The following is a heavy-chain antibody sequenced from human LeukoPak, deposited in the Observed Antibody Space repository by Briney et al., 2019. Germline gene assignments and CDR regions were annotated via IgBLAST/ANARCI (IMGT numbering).Heavy chain of an antibody. J-gene: IGHJ6*02. V-gene: IGHV4-59*01. D-gene: IGHD3-22*01. CDR1: GGSISSYY. Sequence: SETLSLTCTVSGGSISSYYWSWIRQPPGKGLEWIGYIYYSGSTNYNPSLKSRVTISVDTSKNQFSLKLSSVTAADTAVYYRARVPLNYYDSSGYPGYYYYGMDVWGQGTTVTVSS. CDR3: ARVPLNYYDSSGYPGYYYYGMDV. CDR2: IYYSGST.